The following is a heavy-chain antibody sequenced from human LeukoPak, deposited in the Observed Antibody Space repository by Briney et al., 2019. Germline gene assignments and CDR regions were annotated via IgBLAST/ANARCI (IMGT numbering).Heavy chain of an antibody. CDR1: GGSISSYY. Sequence: SETLSLTCTVSGGSISSYYWSWIRQPPGKGLEWIGYIYYSGSTNYNPSLESRVTISVDTSKNQFSLKLSSVTAADTAVYYCARDGSSGWYGNYYFDYWGQGTLVTVSS. V-gene: IGHV4-59*01. J-gene: IGHJ4*02. D-gene: IGHD6-19*01. CDR2: IYYSGST. CDR3: ARDGSSGWYGNYYFDY.